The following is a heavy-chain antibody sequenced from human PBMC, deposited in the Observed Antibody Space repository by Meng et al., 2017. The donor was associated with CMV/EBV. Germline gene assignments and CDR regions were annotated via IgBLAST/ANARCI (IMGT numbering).Heavy chain of an antibody. CDR1: GFTSRTYW. CDR2: MNQDGSHK. V-gene: IGHV3-7*01. D-gene: IGHD3-16*01. CDR3: SKNGGWLIEH. Sequence: GESLKISCVASGFTSRTYWMNWVRQAPGKGLEWVANMNQDGSHKYYVDSVKGRFTISADNAKNSLYLQMNSLRAEDTAVYYCSKNGGWLIEHWGQGTMVTVSS. J-gene: IGHJ1*01.